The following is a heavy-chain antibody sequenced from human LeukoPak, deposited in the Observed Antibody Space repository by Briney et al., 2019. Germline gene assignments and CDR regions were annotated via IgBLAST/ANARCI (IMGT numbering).Heavy chain of an antibody. CDR2: IKQDGSEK. Sequence: PGGSLRLSCAASGFTFSSYSMNWVRQAPGKGLEWVANIKQDGSEKYYVDSVKGRFTISRDNAKNSLYLQMNSLRAEDTAVYYCARGSMTTVTEWGQGTLVTVSS. CDR3: ARGSMTTVTE. V-gene: IGHV3-7*01. D-gene: IGHD4-17*01. CDR1: GFTFSSYS. J-gene: IGHJ4*02.